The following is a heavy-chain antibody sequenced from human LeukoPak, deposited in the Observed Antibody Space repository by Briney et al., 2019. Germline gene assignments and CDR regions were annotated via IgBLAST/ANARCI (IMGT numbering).Heavy chain of an antibody. CDR3: ASGESYYYGMDV. Sequence: PSQTLSLTCTVSGGSISSCDYYWSWIRQPPGKGLEWIRYIYYSGSTYYNPSLKSRVTISVDTSKNQFSLKLSSVTAADTAVYYCASGESYYYGMDVWGQGTTVTVSS. CDR2: IYYSGST. J-gene: IGHJ6*02. V-gene: IGHV4-30-4*01. CDR1: GGSISSCDYY.